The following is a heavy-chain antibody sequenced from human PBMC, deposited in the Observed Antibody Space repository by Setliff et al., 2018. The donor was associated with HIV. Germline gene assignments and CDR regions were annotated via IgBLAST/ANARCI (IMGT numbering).Heavy chain of an antibody. CDR2: VIPNSGKT. V-gene: IGHV1-2*02. Sequence: ASVKVSCKAPGFSFDDYYIHWVRQAPGQGLEWMGCVIPNSGKTYYAQEFQGRVTMTSDTSINTAYMEVSWLTSDDTAIYYCARDLAYCSGGSCYQPFIYYFYYMDVWGKGATVTVSS. CDR1: GFSFDDYY. CDR3: ARDLAYCSGGSCYQPFIYYFYYMDV. D-gene: IGHD2-15*01. J-gene: IGHJ6*03.